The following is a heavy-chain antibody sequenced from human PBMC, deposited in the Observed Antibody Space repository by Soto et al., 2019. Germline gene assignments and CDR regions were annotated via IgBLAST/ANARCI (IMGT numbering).Heavy chain of an antibody. CDR1: GYTFTSYG. Sequence: QVQLVQSGAEVKKPGASVKVSCKASGYTFTSYGISWVRQAPGQGLERRGWISAYNGNTIYALKLQGRVTMTTDTSTSTGYMELRILRSCVTAWYYCVRSHVLLWCWELSWFDPWGQVTLVTVSS. D-gene: IGHD3-10*01. V-gene: IGHV1-18*04. CDR3: VRSHVLLWCWELSWFDP. J-gene: IGHJ5*02. CDR2: ISAYNGNT.